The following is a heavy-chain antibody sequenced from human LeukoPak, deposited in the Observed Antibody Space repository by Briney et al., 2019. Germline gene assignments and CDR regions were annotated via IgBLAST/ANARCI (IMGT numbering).Heavy chain of an antibody. J-gene: IGHJ6*02. Sequence: GGSLRLSCAASGFTFSIYWMSWVRQAPGKGLEWVANIKQDGSEKYYVDSVKGRFTISRDNAKNSLYLQMNSLRAEDTAVYYCAKDAHGDDILAAYGMDVWGQGTTVTDSS. D-gene: IGHD3-9*01. CDR1: GFTFSIYW. CDR2: IKQDGSEK. CDR3: AKDAHGDDILAAYGMDV. V-gene: IGHV3-7*01.